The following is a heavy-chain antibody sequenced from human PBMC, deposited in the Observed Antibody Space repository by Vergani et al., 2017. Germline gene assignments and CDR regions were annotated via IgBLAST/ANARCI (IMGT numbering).Heavy chain of an antibody. CDR3: ARGGYGILTGYRY. V-gene: IGHV1-46*03. CDR1: GYTFSNYY. CDR2: INPSGGNT. Sequence: QVQVVQSGAEVKKSGASVKVSCKTSGYTFSNYYMHWVRQAPGQGLEWMGIINPSGGNTNYAQKFQGRLTMTSDTSTSTVYMELSSLRAEYTARYYCARGGYGILTGYRYWGQGTLVTGSA. J-gene: IGHJ4*02. D-gene: IGHD3-9*01.